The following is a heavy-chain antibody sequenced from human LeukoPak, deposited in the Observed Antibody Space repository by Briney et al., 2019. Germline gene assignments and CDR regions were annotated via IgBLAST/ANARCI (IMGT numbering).Heavy chain of an antibody. CDR3: ARATMVRGVGYYGMDV. D-gene: IGHD3-10*01. Sequence: ASVKVSCKASGGTFSSYAFSWVRQAPGQGLGWMGGIIPIFGIANYAQKFQGRVTITADESTSTAYMELSSLRSEDTAVYYCARATMVRGVGYYGMDVWGQGTTVTVSS. J-gene: IGHJ6*02. CDR1: GGTFSSYA. CDR2: IIPIFGIA. V-gene: IGHV1-69*13.